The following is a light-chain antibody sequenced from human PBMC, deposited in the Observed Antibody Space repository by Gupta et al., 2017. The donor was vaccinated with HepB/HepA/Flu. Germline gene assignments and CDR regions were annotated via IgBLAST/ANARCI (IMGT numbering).Light chain of an antibody. CDR1: QSVSSY. J-gene: IGKJ4*01. V-gene: IGKV3-11*01. CDR2: DAS. Sequence: IXXXXXXXXXSLXXGERASLSCRASQSVSSYLAWYQQKPGQAPRLLIYDASNRATGIPARFSGSGSGTDFTLTISSLEPEDFAVYYCQQRSNWPLTFGGGTKVEIK. CDR3: QQRSNWPLT.